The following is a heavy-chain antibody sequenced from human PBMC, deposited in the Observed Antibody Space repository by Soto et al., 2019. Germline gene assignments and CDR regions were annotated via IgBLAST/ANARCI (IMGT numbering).Heavy chain of an antibody. J-gene: IGHJ5*02. Sequence: SETLSLTCTVSGGSISSYYWSWIRQPPGKGLEWIGYIYYSGSTNYNPSPKSRVTISVDTSKNQFSLKLGPVTAADTAVYYCARSRSIPGTNWFDPWGQGTLVTVSS. CDR2: IYYSGST. V-gene: IGHV4-59*01. CDR3: ARSRSIPGTNWFDP. D-gene: IGHD1-1*01. CDR1: GGSISSYY.